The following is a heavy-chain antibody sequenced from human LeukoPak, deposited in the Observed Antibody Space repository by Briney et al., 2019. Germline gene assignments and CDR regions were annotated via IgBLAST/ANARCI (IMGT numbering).Heavy chain of an antibody. CDR3: ASANYYGSGSYYNAPFDY. V-gene: IGHV3-30-3*01. J-gene: IGHJ4*02. CDR2: ISYDGSNK. CDR1: GFTFSSYA. D-gene: IGHD3-10*01. Sequence: GGSLRLTCAASGFTFSSYAMHWVRQAPGKGLEWVAVISYDGSNKYYADSVKGRFTISRDNSKNTLYLQMNSLRAEDTAVYYCASANYYGSGSYYNAPFDYWGQGTLVTVSS.